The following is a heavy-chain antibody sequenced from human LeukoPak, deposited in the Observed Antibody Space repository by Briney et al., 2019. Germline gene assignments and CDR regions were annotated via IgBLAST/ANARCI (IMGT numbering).Heavy chain of an antibody. J-gene: IGHJ4*02. Sequence: SEALSLTCTVSGGSISRTSYFWAWIRQPPGKGLEWIGTIYFTGSTYYNPSLKSRATISVDTSKNQFSLKLSSVTAADTAVYYCARASEIKYYYESSGYPAYFDYWGQGTLVTVSS. V-gene: IGHV4-39*07. CDR2: IYFTGST. CDR3: ARASEIKYYYESSGYPAYFDY. D-gene: IGHD3-22*01. CDR1: GGSISRTSYF.